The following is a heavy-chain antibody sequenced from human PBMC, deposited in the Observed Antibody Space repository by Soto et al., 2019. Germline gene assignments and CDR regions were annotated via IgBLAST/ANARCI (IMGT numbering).Heavy chain of an antibody. Sequence: GGSLRLSCAASGFTFSSYGMHWVRQAPGKGLEWVAVISYDGSNKYYADSVKGRFTISRDNSKNTLYLQMNSLRAEDTAVYYCAKDTTVTTSGYWGQGTLVTVSS. CDR2: ISYDGSNK. D-gene: IGHD4-17*01. CDR1: GFTFSSYG. J-gene: IGHJ4*02. CDR3: AKDTTVTTSGY. V-gene: IGHV3-30*18.